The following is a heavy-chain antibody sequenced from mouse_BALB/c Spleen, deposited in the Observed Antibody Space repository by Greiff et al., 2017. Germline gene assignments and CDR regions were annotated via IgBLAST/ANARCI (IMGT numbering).Heavy chain of an antibody. V-gene: IGHV5-6-5*01. CDR2: ISSGGST. J-gene: IGHJ4*01. CDR1: GFTFSSYA. Sequence: DVQLVESGGGLVKPGGSLKLSCAASGFTFSSYAMSWVRQTPEKRLEWVASISSGGSTYYPDSVKGRFTISRDNARNILYLQMSSLRSEDTAMYYCARGERGYAMDYWGQGTSVTVSS. CDR3: ARGERGYAMDY.